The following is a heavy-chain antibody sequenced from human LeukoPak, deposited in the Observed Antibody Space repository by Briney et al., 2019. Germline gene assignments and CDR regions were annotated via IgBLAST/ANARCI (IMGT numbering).Heavy chain of an antibody. Sequence: GGSLRLSCAASGFTFSSYAMSWVRQAPGKGLEWVSAISSSGGSTYYADSVKGRFTISRDNSKNTLYLQMNSLRAEDTAVYYCAKSGSPDSWYYFDYWGQGTLVTVSS. CDR2: ISSSGGST. CDR1: GFTFSSYA. D-gene: IGHD6-13*01. V-gene: IGHV3-23*01. CDR3: AKSGSPDSWYYFDY. J-gene: IGHJ4*02.